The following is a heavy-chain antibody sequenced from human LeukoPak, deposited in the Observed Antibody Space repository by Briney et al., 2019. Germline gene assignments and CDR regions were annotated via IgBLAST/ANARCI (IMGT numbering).Heavy chain of an antibody. Sequence: SETLSLTCTVSGGSISSYYWSWIRQPPGKGLEWIGYIYYSGSTSYNPSLKSRVTISVDTSKNQFSLKLSSVTAADTAVYYCARVWSGYGTTDAFDIWGQGTMVTVSS. V-gene: IGHV4-59*01. CDR2: IYYSGST. J-gene: IGHJ3*02. D-gene: IGHD3-3*01. CDR3: ARVWSGYGTTDAFDI. CDR1: GGSISSYY.